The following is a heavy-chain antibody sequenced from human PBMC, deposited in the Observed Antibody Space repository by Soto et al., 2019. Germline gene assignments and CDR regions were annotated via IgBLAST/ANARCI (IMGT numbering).Heavy chain of an antibody. Sequence: QVQLVQSGAEVKKPGASVKVSCKASGYIFTNYGISWVRQAPGQGLEWMGWNSAYNGNTNYAQKLQGRVTMTTDTSTSTAYMELRSLRSDDTAVYYCARRQWLVGGYYYGMDVWGQGTTVTVSS. CDR2: NSAYNGNT. V-gene: IGHV1-18*01. J-gene: IGHJ6*02. D-gene: IGHD6-19*01. CDR1: GYIFTNYG. CDR3: ARRQWLVGGYYYGMDV.